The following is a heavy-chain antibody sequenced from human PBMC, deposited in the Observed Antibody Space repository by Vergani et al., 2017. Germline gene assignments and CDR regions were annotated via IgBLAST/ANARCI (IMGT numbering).Heavy chain of an antibody. CDR3: ARGGCSGSSCPPRRRMDV. Sequence: QVQLQQWGAGLLKPSETLSLTCAVYGGSFSGYYWSWIRQPPGKGLEWIGEINHSGSTNYNPSLKSRVTISVDTSKNQFSLKLSSVTAADTAVYYCARGGCSGSSCPPRRRMDVWGKGTTVTVSS. D-gene: IGHD2-15*01. CDR2: INHSGST. V-gene: IGHV4-34*01. CDR1: GGSFSGYY. J-gene: IGHJ6*04.